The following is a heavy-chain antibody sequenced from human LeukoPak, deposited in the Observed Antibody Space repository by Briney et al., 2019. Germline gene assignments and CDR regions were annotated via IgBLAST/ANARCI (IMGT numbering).Heavy chain of an antibody. CDR3: ARMGQWLTPRNGMDV. V-gene: IGHV3-7*01. J-gene: IGHJ6*02. D-gene: IGHD6-19*01. Sequence: PGGSLRLSCVASGFSFSDYWMTWVRQAPGKGLEWVANIKQDGSDTYYVGSVKGRFTISRDNADNSLYLQMNSLTAEGSGLYFCARMGQWLTPRNGMDVWGRGTTVTVSS. CDR1: GFSFSDYW. CDR2: IKQDGSDT.